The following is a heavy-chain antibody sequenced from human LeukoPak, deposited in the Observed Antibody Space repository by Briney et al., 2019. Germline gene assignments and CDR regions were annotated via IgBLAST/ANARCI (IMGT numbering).Heavy chain of an antibody. CDR1: GFTFSTYA. D-gene: IGHD3-10*01. CDR2: ISGSGGYT. Sequence: QPGGSLRLSCAASGFTFSTYAMSWVRQAPGKGLEWVPAISGSGGYTYYADSVKGRFTISRDNSKNTLYLEMNSLRAEDTAVYYCAKEVYYYGSGSYYSANYIDYWGQGTLVTVSS. V-gene: IGHV3-23*01. J-gene: IGHJ4*02. CDR3: AKEVYYYGSGSYYSANYIDY.